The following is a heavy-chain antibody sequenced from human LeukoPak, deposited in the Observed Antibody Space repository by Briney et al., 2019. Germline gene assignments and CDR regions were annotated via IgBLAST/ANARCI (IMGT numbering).Heavy chain of an antibody. CDR2: IHYSGST. Sequence: SETLSLTCSVSGGSISSYFWSWIRQSPGKGLEWIGNIHYSGSTNYNPSLKSRVTISVDTSKNQASLKLSAVTAADTAMYYCARFKRAGGWSYFDYWGQGTLVTVSS. J-gene: IGHJ4*02. CDR3: ARFKRAGGWSYFDY. V-gene: IGHV4-59*01. D-gene: IGHD6-19*01. CDR1: GGSISSYF.